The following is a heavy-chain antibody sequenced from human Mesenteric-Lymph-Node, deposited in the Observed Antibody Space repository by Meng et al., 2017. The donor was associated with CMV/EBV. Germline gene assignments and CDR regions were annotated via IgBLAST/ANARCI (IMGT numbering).Heavy chain of an antibody. J-gene: IGHJ4*02. CDR3: ARGSDIPVNNY. CDR1: GGSFSGYY. Sequence: QVQLQQWGAGRLKPSETPPLTCAVYGGSFSGYYWSWIRQPPGKGLEWIGEINHSGVPNYNPSLKSRVTISLDRSKNQFSLKLSSVTAEDTAVYYCARGSDIPVNNYWGQGTLVTVSS. D-gene: IGHD2-15*01. V-gene: IGHV4-34*01. CDR2: INHSGVP.